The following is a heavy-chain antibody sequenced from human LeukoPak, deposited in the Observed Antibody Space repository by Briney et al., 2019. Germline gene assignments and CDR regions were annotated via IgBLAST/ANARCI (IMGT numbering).Heavy chain of an antibody. Sequence: SVKVSCKASGFTLISSAVQWVRQARGQRLEWIGWIVVGSGNTNYAQKFQERVTITKDMSTSTAYMELSSLRSEDTAVYYCARITMVRGVPRITDAFDIWGQGTMVTVSS. CDR2: IVVGSGNT. J-gene: IGHJ3*02. CDR3: ARITMVRGVPRITDAFDI. V-gene: IGHV1-58*01. CDR1: GFTLISSA. D-gene: IGHD3-10*01.